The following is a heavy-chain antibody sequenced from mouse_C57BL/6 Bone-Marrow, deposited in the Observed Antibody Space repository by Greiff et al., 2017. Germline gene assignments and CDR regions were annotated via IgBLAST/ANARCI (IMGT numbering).Heavy chain of an antibody. CDR3: ARSYYSSSWFAD. J-gene: IGHJ3*01. Sequence: QVQLKQPGAELVKPGASVKMSCKASGYTFTSYWITWVKQRPGQGLEWIGEIYPGSGSTNYNEKFKSKATLTVDTSSSTAYMQLSSLTSEDSAVYYCARSYYSSSWFADWGQGTLVTVSA. V-gene: IGHV1-55*01. CDR1: GYTFTSYW. CDR2: IYPGSGST. D-gene: IGHD2-12*01.